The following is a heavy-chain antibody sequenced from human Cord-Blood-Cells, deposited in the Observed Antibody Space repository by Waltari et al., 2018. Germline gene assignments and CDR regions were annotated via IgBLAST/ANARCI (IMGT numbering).Heavy chain of an antibody. Sequence: QVQLVQSGAEVKKPGASVKVSCKASGYTFTRYDINWVRQATGQGLEWMGWMNPNSGNTGYAQKFQGRVTITRNTSISTAYMELSSLRSEDTAVYYCARVSGDRTGLDAFDIWGQGTMVTVSS. V-gene: IGHV1-8*03. J-gene: IGHJ3*02. CDR1: GYTFTRYD. CDR3: ARVSGDRTGLDAFDI. CDR2: MNPNSGNT. D-gene: IGHD1-1*01.